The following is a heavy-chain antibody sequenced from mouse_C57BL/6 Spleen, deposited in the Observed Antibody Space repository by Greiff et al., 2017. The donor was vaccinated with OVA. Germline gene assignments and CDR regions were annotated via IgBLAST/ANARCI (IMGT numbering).Heavy chain of an antibody. Sequence: VQGVESGPGLVAPSQSLSITCTVSGFSLTSYAISWVRQPPGKGLEWLGVIWTGGGTNSNSALKSRLSISKDNSKSQVILKMNSQQTDDTARDYCARNSGDYDGGYYAMDYWGQGTSVTVSS. CDR1: GFSLTSYA. D-gene: IGHD2-4*01. CDR2: IWTGGGT. J-gene: IGHJ4*01. CDR3: ARNSGDYDGGYYAMDY. V-gene: IGHV2-9-1*01.